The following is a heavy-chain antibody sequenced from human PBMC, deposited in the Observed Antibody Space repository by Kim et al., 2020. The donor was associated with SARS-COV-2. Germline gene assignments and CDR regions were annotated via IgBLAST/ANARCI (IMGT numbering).Heavy chain of an antibody. Sequence: SETLSLTCTVSGDSISSYYRSWIRQPPGKGLEWIGYVYYSGSTEYNPSLKSRVTISLDSSNSQFSLRLSSVTAADTATYYCARVGAVSPINYYYYGMDVWGQGTTVTVSS. CDR1: GDSISSYY. D-gene: IGHD2-21*02. CDR3: ARVGAVSPINYYYYGMDV. CDR2: VYYSGST. V-gene: IGHV4-59*01. J-gene: IGHJ6*02.